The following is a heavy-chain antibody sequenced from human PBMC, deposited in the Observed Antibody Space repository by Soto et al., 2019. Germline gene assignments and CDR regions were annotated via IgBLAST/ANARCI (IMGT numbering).Heavy chain of an antibody. Sequence: SETLSLTCTVSGGSISSGDYYWSWIRQPPGKGLEWIRYIYYSGTTYYNPSLKSRVTISVDTSKNQFSLKVNSVTAADTAVYYCARALIQLWPHYYYGMDVWGQGTTVTVSS. J-gene: IGHJ6*02. CDR2: IYYSGTT. D-gene: IGHD5-18*01. V-gene: IGHV4-30-4*01. CDR3: ARALIQLWPHYYYGMDV. CDR1: GGSISSGDYY.